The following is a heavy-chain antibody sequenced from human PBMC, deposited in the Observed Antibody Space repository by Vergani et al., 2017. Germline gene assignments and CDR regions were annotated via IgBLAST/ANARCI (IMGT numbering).Heavy chain of an antibody. D-gene: IGHD3/OR15-3a*01. V-gene: IGHV1-69*15. CDR1: GGPFKNSA. J-gene: IGHJ2*01. CDR2: IITFFGTT. Sequence: QVQLVQSGAEVKKPGSSVKVSCKASGGPFKNSAFSWLRQVPGQGLEWMGMIITFFGTTDYTQKLQGRFTIIAVESTKTVDMQLSNLRSEETAVYYCARYCPGVVWDCSAGWYFDLWGRGTLVTVSS. CDR3: ARYCPGVVWDCSAGWYFDL.